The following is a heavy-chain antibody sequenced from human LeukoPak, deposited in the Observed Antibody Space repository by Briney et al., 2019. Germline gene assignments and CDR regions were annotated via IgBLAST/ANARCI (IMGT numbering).Heavy chain of an antibody. CDR2: ISGSGGST. D-gene: IGHD2-2*01. CDR1: GFTFSSYA. Sequence: GASLRLSCAASGFTFSSYAMSWVRQAPGKGLEWVSAISGSGGSTYYADSVKGRFTISRDNSKNTLYLQMNSLRAEDTAVYYCAREDIVVVPAATYYYGMDVWGKGTTVTVSS. J-gene: IGHJ6*04. CDR3: AREDIVVVPAATYYYGMDV. V-gene: IGHV3-23*01.